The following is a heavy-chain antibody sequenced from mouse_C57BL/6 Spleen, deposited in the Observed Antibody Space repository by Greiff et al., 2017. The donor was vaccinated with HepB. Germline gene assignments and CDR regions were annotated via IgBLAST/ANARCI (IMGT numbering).Heavy chain of an antibody. J-gene: IGHJ3*01. D-gene: IGHD1-1*01. CDR2: ISSGSSSI. CDR1: GFTFSDYG. V-gene: IGHV5-17*01. CDR3: ARPYYYGSSGFAY. Sequence: DVQLVESGGGLVKPGGSLKLSCAASGFTFSDYGMHWVRQAPEKGLEWVAYISSGSSSIYYADTVKGRFTISRDNAKNTLFLQMTSLRSEDTAMYYCARPYYYGSSGFAYWGQVTLVTVSA.